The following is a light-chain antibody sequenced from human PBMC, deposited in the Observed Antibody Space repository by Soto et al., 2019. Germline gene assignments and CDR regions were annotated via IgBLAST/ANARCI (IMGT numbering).Light chain of an antibody. Sequence: DIQMAQSPSCLCASVGDRVTMTCRASQSISSYLNWYQQKPGKAPKLLIYAASSLQSGVPSRFSGSGSGTDFTLTISSLQPEDFATYYCQQSYTTPRITFGQGTRLEIK. CDR3: QQSYTTPRIT. V-gene: IGKV1-39*01. CDR1: QSISSY. CDR2: AAS. J-gene: IGKJ5*01.